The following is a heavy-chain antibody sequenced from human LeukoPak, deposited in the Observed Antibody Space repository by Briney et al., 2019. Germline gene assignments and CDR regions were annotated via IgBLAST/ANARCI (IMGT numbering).Heavy chain of an antibody. CDR1: GGSISSSSYY. CDR3: ARDLVPGVDY. J-gene: IGHJ4*02. CDR2: IYYSGST. Sequence: SETLSLTCTVSGGSISSSSYYWGWIRQPPGKGLEWIGSIYYSGSTYYNPSLKSRVTISVDTSKNQFSLKLSSVTAADTAVYYCARDLVPGVDYWGQGTLVTVSS. D-gene: IGHD1-14*01. V-gene: IGHV4-39*07.